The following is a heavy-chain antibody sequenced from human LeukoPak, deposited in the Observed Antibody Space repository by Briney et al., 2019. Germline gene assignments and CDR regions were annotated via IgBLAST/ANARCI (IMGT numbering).Heavy chain of an antibody. CDR1: GFTFSSYA. CDR2: ISGSGGST. J-gene: IGHJ6*03. Sequence: PGGSLRLSCAASGFTFSSYAMSWVRQAPGKGLEWVSAISGSGGSTYYADSVKGRFTISRDNSKNTLYLQMTSLRAEDTAVYYCAKEWWLRVNPYYYYYMDVWGKGSTVTVSS. D-gene: IGHD5-12*01. V-gene: IGHV3-23*01. CDR3: AKEWWLRVNPYYYYYMDV.